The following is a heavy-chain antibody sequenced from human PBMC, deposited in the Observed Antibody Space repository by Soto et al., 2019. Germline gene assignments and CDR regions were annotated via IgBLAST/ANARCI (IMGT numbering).Heavy chain of an antibody. J-gene: IGHJ6*03. D-gene: IGHD3-10*01. Sequence: GGSLRLSCAASGFTVSSNYMSWVRQAPGKGLEWVSVIYSGGSTYYADSVKGRFTISRDNSKNTLYLQMNSLRAEDTAVYYCARGRITMVRGVIINPLYYYYMDVWGKGTTVTVSS. V-gene: IGHV3-66*01. CDR2: IYSGGST. CDR3: ARGRITMVRGVIINPLYYYYMDV. CDR1: GFTVSSNY.